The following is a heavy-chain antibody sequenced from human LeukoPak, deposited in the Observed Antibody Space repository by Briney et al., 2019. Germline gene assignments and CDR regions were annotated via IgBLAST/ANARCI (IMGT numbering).Heavy chain of an antibody. J-gene: IGHJ5*02. V-gene: IGHV4-4*02. D-gene: IGHD3-10*01. Sequence: SETLSLTCAVSGGSISSSNWWSWVRPPPGKGLEWIGESYHSGSTNYNPSLKSRVTISVDKSKNQFSLKLSSVTAADTAVYYCARDPGRISMVRGVIARWFDPWGQGTLVTVSS. CDR2: SYHSGST. CDR1: GGSISSSNW. CDR3: ARDPGRISMVRGVIARWFDP.